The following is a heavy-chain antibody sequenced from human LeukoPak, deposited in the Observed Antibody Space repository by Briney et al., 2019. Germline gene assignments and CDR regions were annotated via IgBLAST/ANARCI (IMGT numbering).Heavy chain of an antibody. Sequence: GGSLRLSCAASGFTFSTYGMHWVRQAPGKGLEWVAVTWNDGSNKYYADSVKGRFTISRDNSKNTLYLQMNSLRAEDTAVYYCAREMGDLYYYDSSGYGYWGQGTLVTVSS. CDR1: GFTFSTYG. J-gene: IGHJ4*02. D-gene: IGHD3-22*01. V-gene: IGHV3-33*01. CDR2: TWNDGSNK. CDR3: AREMGDLYYYDSSGYGY.